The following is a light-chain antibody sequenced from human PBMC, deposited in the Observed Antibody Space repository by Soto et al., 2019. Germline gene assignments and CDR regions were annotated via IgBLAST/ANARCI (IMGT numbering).Light chain of an antibody. CDR2: GAS. V-gene: IGKV1-39*01. J-gene: IGKJ1*01. Sequence: DIQMTQSPSSLSASVGDRVTITCRASQTINKYLNWYQHKPGKAPALLISGASSLHSGVPTRFSGSGAGTYFTLAISSLQHEDFATYYCQQTYRTPGTFGRGTKVEL. CDR1: QTINKY. CDR3: QQTYRTPGT.